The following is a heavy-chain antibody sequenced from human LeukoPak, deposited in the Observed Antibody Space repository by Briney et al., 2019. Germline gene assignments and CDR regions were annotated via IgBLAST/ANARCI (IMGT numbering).Heavy chain of an antibody. CDR2: IRSSSRNM. J-gene: IGHJ4*02. V-gene: IGHV3-21*01. Sequence: GGSLRLSCAASGFTLSTYTMTWVRQAPGKGLEWVSSIRSSSRNMNYADSVKGRFTVSRDNAKNSLYLQMNSLRAEDTAVYYCTRGDDYDFFDYWGQGTLVTVSS. D-gene: IGHD5-24*01. CDR1: GFTLSTYT. CDR3: TRGDDYDFFDY.